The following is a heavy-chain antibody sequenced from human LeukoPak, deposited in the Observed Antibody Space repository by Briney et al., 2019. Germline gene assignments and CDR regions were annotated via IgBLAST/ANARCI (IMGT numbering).Heavy chain of an antibody. CDR3: ARDYVTMAPDY. J-gene: IGHJ4*02. CDR2: IGPGPSHT. V-gene: IGHV3-21*01. Sequence: GGSLRLSCAVSGFTFNTYGMNWVRQAPGKGLEWLSYIGPGPSHTYYADSVRGRFVTSRDDAKSSLYLEMSSLRAEDTAVYYCARDYVTMAPDYGGLGTLVTVSS. CDR1: GFTFNTYG. D-gene: IGHD3-10*02.